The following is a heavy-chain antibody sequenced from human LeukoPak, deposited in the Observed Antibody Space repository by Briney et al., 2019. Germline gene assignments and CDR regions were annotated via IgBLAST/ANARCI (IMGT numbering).Heavy chain of an antibody. J-gene: IGHJ5*02. V-gene: IGHV4-34*01. D-gene: IGHD6-6*01. CDR1: GGSFSGYY. CDR2: INHSGST. Sequence: SETLSLTCAVYGGSFSGYYWSWLRQPPGKGLEWIGEINHSGSTNYNPSLKSRVTISVDMSKNQFSLKLSSVTAADTAVYYCAGRYSSSSYNWVDPWGQGTLVSVSS. CDR3: AGRYSSSSYNWVDP.